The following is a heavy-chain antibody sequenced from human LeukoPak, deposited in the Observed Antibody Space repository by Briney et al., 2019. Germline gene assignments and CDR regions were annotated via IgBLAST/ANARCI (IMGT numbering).Heavy chain of an antibody. Sequence: GGSLRLSCTASGFVFSRDNMNWDRQAPGKGLEWVSHISENIYHADSVKGRFTISRDNAKNSLYLQMSNLRAEDTAMYYCVREIGRPKTFYFDSWGRGTLVIVSS. CDR3: VREIGRPKTFYFDS. CDR1: GFVFSRDN. V-gene: IGHV3-69-1*01. J-gene: IGHJ4*02. CDR2: ISENI.